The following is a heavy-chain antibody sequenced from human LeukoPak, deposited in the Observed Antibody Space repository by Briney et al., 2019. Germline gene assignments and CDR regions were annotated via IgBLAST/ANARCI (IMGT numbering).Heavy chain of an antibody. CDR1: GFTVSSNY. V-gene: IGHV3-53*01. CDR2: IYSGGST. Sequence: GGSLRLSCAASGFTVSSNYMSWVRQAPGNGLEWVSVIYSGGSTYYADSVKGRFTISRDNSKNTLYLQMNSLRAEDTAVYYCARDESFYGSGRYYWGQGTLVTVSS. D-gene: IGHD3-10*01. J-gene: IGHJ4*02. CDR3: ARDESFYGSGRYY.